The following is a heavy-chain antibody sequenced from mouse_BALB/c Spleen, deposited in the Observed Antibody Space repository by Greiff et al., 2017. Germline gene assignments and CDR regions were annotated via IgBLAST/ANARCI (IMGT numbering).Heavy chain of an antibody. CDR2: ISYSGST. CDR3: AREGLLFAY. Sequence: EVQLQQSGPGLVKPSQSLSLTCTVTGYSITSDYAWNWIRQFPGNKLEWMGYISYSGSTSYNPSLKSRISITRDTSKNQFFLQLNSVTTEDTATYYCAREGLLFAYWGQGTLVTVSA. J-gene: IGHJ3*01. V-gene: IGHV3-2*02. D-gene: IGHD6-1*01. CDR1: GYSITSDYA.